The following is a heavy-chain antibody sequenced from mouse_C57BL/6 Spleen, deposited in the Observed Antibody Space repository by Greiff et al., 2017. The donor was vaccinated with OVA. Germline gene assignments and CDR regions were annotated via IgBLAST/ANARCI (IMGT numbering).Heavy chain of an antibody. D-gene: IGHD2-5*01. CDR3: ARGYYSNYGAMDY. CDR1: GYAFSSYW. Sequence: QVQLQQSGAELVKPGASVKISCKASGYAFSSYWMNWVKQRPGKGLEWIGQIYPGAGDTNYNGKFKGKATLTADKSSSTAYMQLSSLTSEDSAVYFCARGYYSNYGAMDYWGQGTSVTVSS. CDR2: IYPGAGDT. V-gene: IGHV1-80*01. J-gene: IGHJ4*01.